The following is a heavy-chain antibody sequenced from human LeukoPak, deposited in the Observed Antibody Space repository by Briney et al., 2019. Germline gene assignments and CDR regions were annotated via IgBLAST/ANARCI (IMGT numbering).Heavy chain of an antibody. J-gene: IGHJ6*02. Sequence: PGGSLRPSCAASVFPFSSYAMGWVPQAPGRGREWASAISGSGGSTYYADSVKGRFTISRDNSKNTLYLQMNSLRAEDTAVYYCAKGQNLYYYYGMDVWGQGTTVTVSS. CDR1: VFPFSSYA. CDR3: AKGQNLYYYYGMDV. CDR2: ISGSGGST. V-gene: IGHV3-23*01. D-gene: IGHD1-14*01.